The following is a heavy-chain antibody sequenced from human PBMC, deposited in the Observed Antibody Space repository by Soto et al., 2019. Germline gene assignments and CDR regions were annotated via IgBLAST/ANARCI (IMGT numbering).Heavy chain of an antibody. V-gene: IGHV1-3*01. Sequence: ASVKVSCKASGYTFTSYAMHWVRQAPGQSLEWMGWINAGNGNTKYSQRFQGRVTITRDTSASTAYMDLSSLRSEDTAVYYCARGIAVPVDPDYWGQGTLVTAPQ. CDR3: ARGIAVPVDPDY. CDR2: INAGNGNT. D-gene: IGHD6-19*01. CDR1: GYTFTSYA. J-gene: IGHJ4*02.